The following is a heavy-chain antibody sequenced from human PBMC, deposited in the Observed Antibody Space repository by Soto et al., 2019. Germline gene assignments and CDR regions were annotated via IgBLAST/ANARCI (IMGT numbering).Heavy chain of an antibody. Sequence: QVQLVQSGAEVKKPGSSVKVSCRASGGTFSNYAISWVRQAPGQGLEWMGRIVPAFGTPNYEQNLQGRITSTGDDSTTTVYMDLSSLRSEDTAVYYCARGATIFGVAAYSYYEMEVWGQGTTVTVSS. J-gene: IGHJ6*02. CDR3: ARGATIFGVAAYSYYEMEV. V-gene: IGHV1-69*18. CDR2: IVPAFGTP. D-gene: IGHD3-3*01. CDR1: GGTFSNYA.